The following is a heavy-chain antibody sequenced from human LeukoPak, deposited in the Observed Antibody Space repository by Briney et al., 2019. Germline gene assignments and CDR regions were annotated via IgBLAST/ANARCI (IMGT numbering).Heavy chain of an antibody. J-gene: IGHJ4*02. CDR2: ISGSGGST. CDR3: AKASLWFGGFFDY. V-gene: IGHV3-23*01. CDR1: GFTFSSYA. Sequence: PGGSLRLSCAASGFTFSSYAMSWVRQAPGKGLEWVSAISGSGGSTYYADSVMGRFTISRDNSKNTLYLQMNSLRAEDTAVYYCAKASLWFGGFFDYWGQGTLVTVSS. D-gene: IGHD3-10*01.